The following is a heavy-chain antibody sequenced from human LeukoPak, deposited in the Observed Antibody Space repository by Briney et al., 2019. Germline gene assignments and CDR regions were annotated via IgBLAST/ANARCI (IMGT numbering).Heavy chain of an antibody. CDR3: ARGPVVPAAIKDYSYGMDV. CDR2: IYYSGST. CDR1: GGSISSYY. J-gene: IGHJ6*02. Sequence: SETLSLTCTVSGGSISSYYWSWIRQPPGKGLEWIGYIYYSGSTNYNPSLKSRVTISVDTSKNQFSLKLSSVTAADTAVYYCARGPVVPAAIKDYSYGMDVWGQGTTVTVSS. V-gene: IGHV4-59*12. D-gene: IGHD2-2*02.